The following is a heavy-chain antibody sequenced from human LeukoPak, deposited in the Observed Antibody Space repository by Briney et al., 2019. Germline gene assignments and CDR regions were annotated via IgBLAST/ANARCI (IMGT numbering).Heavy chain of an antibody. CDR2: IYTSGST. V-gene: IGHV4-4*07. D-gene: IGHD3-22*01. J-gene: IGHJ4*02. Sequence: SETLSLTCTVSGVSISNYWSWIRQPAGEGLEWIGPIYTSGSTNYNPSLKSRVTMSVDTSKNQFSLKLSSVTAADTAVYYCARGGAIYDSSVIEALYFDYWGQGTLVTVSS. CDR1: GVSISNY. CDR3: ARGGAIYDSSVIEALYFDY.